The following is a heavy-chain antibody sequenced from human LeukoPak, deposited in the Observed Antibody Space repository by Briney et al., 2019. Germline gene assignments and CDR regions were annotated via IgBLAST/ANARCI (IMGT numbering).Heavy chain of an antibody. D-gene: IGHD2-8*01. Sequence: SVKVSCKASGGTFSSYAISWVRQAPGQGLEWMGGIIPIFGTANYAQKFQGRVTITTDKSTSTAYMELSSLRSEDTAVYYCARAPIVLMVYARNYCYYYMDVWGKGTTVTVSS. V-gene: IGHV1-69*05. CDR2: IIPIFGTA. CDR1: GGTFSSYA. J-gene: IGHJ6*03. CDR3: ARAPIVLMVYARNYCYYYMDV.